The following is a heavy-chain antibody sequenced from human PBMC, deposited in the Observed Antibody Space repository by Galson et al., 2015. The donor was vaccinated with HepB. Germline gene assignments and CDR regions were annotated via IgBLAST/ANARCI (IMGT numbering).Heavy chain of an antibody. V-gene: IGHV1-2*06. D-gene: IGHD4/OR15-4a*01. J-gene: IGHJ6*02. CDR1: GYTFTGYY. CDR3: ARVLSGLFRYGMDV. CDR2: INPNSGGT. Sequence: SVKVSCKASGYTFTGYYMHWVRQAPGQGLEWMGRINPNSGGTNYAQNFQGRVTMTRDTSISTAYMELSRLRSDDTAVYYCARVLSGLFRYGMDVWGQGTTVTVSS.